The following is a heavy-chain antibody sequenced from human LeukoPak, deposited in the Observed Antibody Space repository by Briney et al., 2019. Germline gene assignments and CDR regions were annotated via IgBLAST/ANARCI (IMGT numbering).Heavy chain of an antibody. J-gene: IGHJ4*02. Sequence: PSETLSLTCAVYGGSFSGYYWSWIRQPPGKGLEWIGEIYHSGSTNYNPSLKSRVTISVDKSKNQFSLKLSSVTAADTAVYYCARIAFNYYGSGSYYNFDYWGQGTLVTVSS. D-gene: IGHD3-10*01. CDR3: ARIAFNYYGSGSYYNFDY. CDR2: IYHSGST. V-gene: IGHV4-34*01. CDR1: GGSFSGYY.